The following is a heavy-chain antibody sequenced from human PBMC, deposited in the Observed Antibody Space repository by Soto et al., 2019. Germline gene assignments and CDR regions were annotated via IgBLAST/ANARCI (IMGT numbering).Heavy chain of an antibody. CDR3: ARAVGPFDY. J-gene: IGHJ4*02. V-gene: IGHV3-33*01. D-gene: IGHD1-26*01. CDR1: GFTFSTYG. CDR2: IWYDGSHK. Sequence: QVQLVESGGGVVQPGGSLRLSCAASGFTFSTYGMHWVRQAPGMGLEWVAVIWYDGSHKDYADSVKGRFTISRDNSKNTLYLQMNSLRVEDTAVYYCARAVGPFDYWGQGTLVTVSS.